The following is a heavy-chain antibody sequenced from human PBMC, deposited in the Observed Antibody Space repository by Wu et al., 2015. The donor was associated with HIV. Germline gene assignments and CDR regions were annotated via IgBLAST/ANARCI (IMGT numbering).Heavy chain of an antibody. D-gene: IGHD3-10*01. CDR2: IGGNRGES. V-gene: IGHV1-2*02. CDR3: ARLSLRRFGELFSGADY. J-gene: IGHJ4*02. CDR1: GYSFTASY. Sequence: QVQLVQSGTEVKKPGASVKVSCKASGYSFTASYLHWVRQAPGKGFEWMGWIGGNRGESHSAQRFRDRFTMTRDTSTNTAYMELTRLTSDDTALYYCARLSLRRFGELFSGADYWGQGTLVTVSS.